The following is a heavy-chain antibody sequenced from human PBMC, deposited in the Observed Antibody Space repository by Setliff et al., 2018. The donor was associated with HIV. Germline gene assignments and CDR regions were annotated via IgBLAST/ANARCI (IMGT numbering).Heavy chain of an antibody. CDR2: INRSGST. J-gene: IGHJ4*02. CDR3: ARQSTMAAAAFDY. V-gene: IGHV4-34*01. Sequence: SETLSLTCAVYGGSFSGYYWSWIRQPPGKGLEWIGEINRSGSTNYNSSLKSRVTMSVDTSKRQFSLKLASVTAADTAIYYCARQSTMAAAAFDYWGQGTLVTVSS. D-gene: IGHD6-13*01. CDR1: GGSFSGYY.